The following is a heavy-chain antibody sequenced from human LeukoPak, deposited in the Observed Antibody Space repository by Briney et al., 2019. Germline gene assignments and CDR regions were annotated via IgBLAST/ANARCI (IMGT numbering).Heavy chain of an antibody. CDR1: GGSFSGYY. Sequence: SETLSLTCAVYGGSFSGYYWSWIRQPPGKGLEWIGEINHSGSTNYNPSLKSRVTISVDTSKNQFSLKLSSVTAADTAVYYCARERRLNRYYYYYMDVWGKGTTATVSS. J-gene: IGHJ6*03. D-gene: IGHD6-25*01. CDR2: INHSGST. V-gene: IGHV4-34*01. CDR3: ARERRLNRYYYYYMDV.